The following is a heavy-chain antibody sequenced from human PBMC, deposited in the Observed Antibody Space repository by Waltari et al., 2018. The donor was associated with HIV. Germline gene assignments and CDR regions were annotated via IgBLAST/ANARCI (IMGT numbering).Heavy chain of an antibody. CDR3: ARDRDDYAFDY. CDR1: GGSISRGSYS. D-gene: IGHD2-2*01. CDR2: IYTSGST. J-gene: IGHJ4*02. V-gene: IGHV4-61*02. Sequence: QVQLQESGPGLVKPSQTLSLTCTVSGGSISRGSYSWSWIRQPAGKGLEWIGRIYTSGSTNYNPSLKSRVTISVDTSKNQFSLKLSSVTAADTAVYYCARDRDDYAFDYWGQGTLVTVSS.